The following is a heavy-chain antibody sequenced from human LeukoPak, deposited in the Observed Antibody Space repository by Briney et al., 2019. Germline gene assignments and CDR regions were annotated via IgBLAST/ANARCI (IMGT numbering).Heavy chain of an antibody. CDR2: INPNSGGT. CDR1: GYTFTGYY. V-gene: IGHV1-2*02. Sequence: ASVKVSCKASGYTFTGYYMHWVRQAPGQGLEWMGWINPNSGGTNYAQKFQGRVTMTRDTSISTAYMELSRLRSDDTAVYYCARVDSSSSVENYWGQGTLVTVSS. J-gene: IGHJ4*02. CDR3: ARVDSSSSVENY. D-gene: IGHD6-6*01.